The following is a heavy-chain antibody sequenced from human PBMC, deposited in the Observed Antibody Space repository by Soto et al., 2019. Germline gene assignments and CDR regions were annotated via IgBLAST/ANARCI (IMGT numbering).Heavy chain of an antibody. CDR3: ARLGMVTFFGPSVFSFFYC. Sequence: SETLSLTCTVSGGSISSSSYYWGWIRQPPGKGLEWIGSIYYSGSTYYNPSLKSRATISVDTSKSEFALNLCSVCAAGTAVYYGARLGMVTFFGPSVFSFFYCWGQGTLVAVCS. CDR2: IYYSGST. D-gene: IGHD3-3*01. J-gene: IGHJ4*02. CDR1: GGSISSSSYY. V-gene: IGHV4-39*01.